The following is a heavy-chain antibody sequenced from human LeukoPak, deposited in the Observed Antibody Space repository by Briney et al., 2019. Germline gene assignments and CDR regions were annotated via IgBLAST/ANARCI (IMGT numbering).Heavy chain of an antibody. CDR1: GGTFSSYA. V-gene: IGHV1-69*04. D-gene: IGHD2-15*01. CDR2: IIPIFGIA. J-gene: IGHJ4*02. CDR3: ARATTATYCSGGSCLSY. Sequence: GASVKVSCKASGGTFSSYAISWVRQAPGQGLEWMGRIIPIFGIANYAQKFQGRVTITADKSTSTAYMELSSLRSEDTAVYYCARATTATYCSGGSCLSYCGQGTLVTVSS.